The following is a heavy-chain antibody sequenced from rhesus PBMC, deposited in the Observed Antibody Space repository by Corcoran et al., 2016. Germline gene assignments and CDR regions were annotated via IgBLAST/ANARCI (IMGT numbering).Heavy chain of an antibody. D-gene: IGHD3-3*01. J-gene: IGHJ4*01. Sequence: QVQLQESGPGLVKASETLTLTCAVSGGSISGNYWSWIRHPPGQGLEWIGQINCNSGTTDYKPSLKSRVTISKDASKDQFSLKLSSVTAADTAVYYCAKHTGFSFDYWGQGVPVTVSS. CDR1: GGSISGNY. CDR3: AKHTGFSFDY. CDR2: INCNSGTT. V-gene: IGHV4-80*01.